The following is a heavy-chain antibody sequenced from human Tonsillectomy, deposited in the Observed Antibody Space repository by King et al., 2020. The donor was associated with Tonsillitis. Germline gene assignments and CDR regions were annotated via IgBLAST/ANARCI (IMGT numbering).Heavy chain of an antibody. Sequence: QLQESGPGLVKPSETLSLTCAVSGYSIRRGYYWGWIRQPPGKGLEWIGSIYDSGSTYYNPSPKSRLTISLDTSKNQFSLKLSSVTAADTAMYYCARGVGYSSGWYYFDYWGQGTLVTVSS. CDR1: GYSIRRGYY. D-gene: IGHD6-19*01. V-gene: IGHV4-38-2*01. J-gene: IGHJ4*02. CDR3: ARGVGYSSGWYYFDY. CDR2: IYDSGST.